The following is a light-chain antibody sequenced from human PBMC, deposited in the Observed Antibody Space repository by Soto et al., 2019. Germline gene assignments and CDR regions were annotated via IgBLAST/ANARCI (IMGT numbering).Light chain of an antibody. CDR1: SSNIGAGYD. J-gene: IGLJ1*01. V-gene: IGLV1-40*01. Sequence: QSVLTQPPSVSGAPGQRVTISCTGSSSNIGAGYDVHWYQHLPGTAPKLLIYGNKNRPPGVPDRFSGSRSGTSASLAITGLQAGDEADYYSQSYDTGLSGSRVFGSGTKVTVL. CDR2: GNK. CDR3: QSYDTGLSGSRV.